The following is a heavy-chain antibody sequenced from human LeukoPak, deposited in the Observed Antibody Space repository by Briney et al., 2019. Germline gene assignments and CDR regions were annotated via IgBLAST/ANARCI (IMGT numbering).Heavy chain of an antibody. V-gene: IGHV4-34*01. J-gene: IGHJ2*01. D-gene: IGHD3-3*01. CDR3: ARGRGGVVKSRYFDL. CDR2: INHSGST. Sequence: PSETLSLTCAVYGGSFSGYYWSWIRQPPGKGLEWIGEINHSGSTNYNPSLRSRVTISVDTSKNQFSLKLSSVTAADTAVYYCARGRGGVVKSRYFDLWGRGTLVTVSS. CDR1: GGSFSGYY.